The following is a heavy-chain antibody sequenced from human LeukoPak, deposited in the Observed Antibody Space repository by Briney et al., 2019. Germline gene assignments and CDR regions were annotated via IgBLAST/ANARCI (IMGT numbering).Heavy chain of an antibody. V-gene: IGHV4-39*01. CDR2: IYYSGST. Sequence: SETLSLTCTVSGGSISSSSYYWGWIRQPPGKGLEWIGSIYYSGSTYYNPSLKSRVTISVDTSKNQFSLKLSSVTAADTAVYYCASGGYFPAASFSFDYWGQGTLVTVSS. J-gene: IGHJ4*02. CDR1: GGSISSSSYY. CDR3: ASGGYFPAASFSFDY. D-gene: IGHD2-15*01.